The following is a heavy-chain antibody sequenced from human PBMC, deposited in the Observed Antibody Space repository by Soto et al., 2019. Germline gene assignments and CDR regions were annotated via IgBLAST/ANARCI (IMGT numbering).Heavy chain of an antibody. CDR2: INAGNGNT. V-gene: IGHV1-3*05. CDR3: ARSPGGPMTPGDY. Sequence: QVQLVQSGAEEKKPGASVKVSCKASGYTFTSYAMHWVRQAPGQRLEWMGWINAGNGNTKYSQKFQGRVTFTRDTSASTAYMELSSLRSEDTAVYYCARSPGGPMTPGDYWGQGTLVTVSS. CDR1: GYTFTSYA. D-gene: IGHD3-10*01. J-gene: IGHJ4*02.